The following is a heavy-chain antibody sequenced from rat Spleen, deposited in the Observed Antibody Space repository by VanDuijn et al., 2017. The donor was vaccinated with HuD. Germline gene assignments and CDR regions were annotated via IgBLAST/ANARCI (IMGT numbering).Heavy chain of an antibody. V-gene: IGHV2-6*01. CDR1: GFSLTNYS. D-gene: IGHD1-1*01. CDR2: ISSGGST. CDR3: TRDPITTRDYFDY. J-gene: IGHJ2*01. Sequence: QVQLKESGPGLVQPSESLSLTCTVSGFSLTNYSVSWVRQPPGKGLEWIAAISSGGSTYYNSALKSRLNINRDTSKSQVFLKMNSLQTEDTAIYFCTRDPITTRDYFDYWGQGVMVTVSS.